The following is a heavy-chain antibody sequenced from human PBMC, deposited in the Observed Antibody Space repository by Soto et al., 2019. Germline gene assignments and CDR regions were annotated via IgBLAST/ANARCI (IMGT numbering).Heavy chain of an antibody. CDR2: ISSSTSYI. CDR3: ARGYTGYCSGGTCYWFDP. J-gene: IGHJ5*02. D-gene: IGHD2-15*01. CDR1: GFSFSSYS. Sequence: EVQLVESGGGLVKPGGSLRLSCAASGFSFSSYSMNWVRKAPGKGLEWVSSISSSTSYINYADSVKGRFTISRDNAKKSLYLQKNSLRAEDTAVYYCARGYTGYCSGGTCYWFDPWGQGTLVTVSS. V-gene: IGHV3-21*01.